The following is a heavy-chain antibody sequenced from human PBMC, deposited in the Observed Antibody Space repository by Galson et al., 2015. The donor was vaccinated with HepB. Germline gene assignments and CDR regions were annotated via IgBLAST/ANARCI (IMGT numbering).Heavy chain of an antibody. J-gene: IGHJ6*02. CDR1: GFTFNNAW. CDR3: TTGATVVTYGVDL. Sequence: SLRLSCAASGFTFNNAWMNWVRQAPGKGLERVGRIKSKIDGETTDYAAPVKGRFTMSRDDSKNTLYLQMNSLKTEDTAVYYCTTGATVVTYGVDLWGQGTTVTVSS. V-gene: IGHV3-15*01. CDR2: IKSKIDGETT. D-gene: IGHD4-23*01.